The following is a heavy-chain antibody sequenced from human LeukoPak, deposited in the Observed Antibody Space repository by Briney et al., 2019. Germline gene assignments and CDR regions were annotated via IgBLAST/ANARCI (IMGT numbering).Heavy chain of an antibody. Sequence: SETLSLTCTVSGGSISSYHWSWIRQPPGKGLEWIGYIYYSGSTNYNPSLKSRVAISVDTSKSQFSLKLSSVTAADTAVYYCARGGGYYDARFDYWGQGTLVTVSS. J-gene: IGHJ4*02. D-gene: IGHD3-22*01. CDR1: GGSISSYH. CDR2: IYYSGST. CDR3: ARGGGYYDARFDY. V-gene: IGHV4-59*01.